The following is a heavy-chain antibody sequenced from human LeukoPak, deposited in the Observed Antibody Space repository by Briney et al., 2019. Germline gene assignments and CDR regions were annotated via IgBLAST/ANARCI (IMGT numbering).Heavy chain of an antibody. D-gene: IGHD2-21*02. CDR3: ARNNELLKDWFDP. Sequence: ASVKVSCKASGYTFTGYYMHWVRQAPGQGLEWMGWINPNSGGTNYAQKFQGWVTMTTDTSTSTAYMELRSLRSDDTAVYYCARNNELLKDWFDPWGQGTLVTVSS. V-gene: IGHV1-2*04. CDR2: INPNSGGT. CDR1: GYTFTGYY. J-gene: IGHJ5*02.